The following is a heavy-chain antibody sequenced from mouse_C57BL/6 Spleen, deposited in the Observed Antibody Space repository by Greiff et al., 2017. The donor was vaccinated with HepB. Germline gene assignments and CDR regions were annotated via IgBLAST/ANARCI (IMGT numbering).Heavy chain of an antibody. J-gene: IGHJ2*01. CDR2: ISDGGSYT. CDR1: GFTFSSYA. D-gene: IGHD4-1*01. CDR3: ARDQGTGSFDY. Sequence: EVKVVESGGGLVKPGGSLKLSCAASGFTFSSYAMSWVRQTPEKRLEWVATISDGGSYTYYPDNVKGRFTISRDNAKNNLYLQMSHLKSEDTAMYYCARDQGTGSFDYWGQGTTLTVSS. V-gene: IGHV5-4*01.